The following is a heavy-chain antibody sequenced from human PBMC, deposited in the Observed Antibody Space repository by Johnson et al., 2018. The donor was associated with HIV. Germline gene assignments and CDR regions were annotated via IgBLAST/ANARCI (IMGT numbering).Heavy chain of an antibody. D-gene: IGHD3-10*01. V-gene: IGHV3-74*02. Sequence: VQLVESGGGVVRPGGSLRLSCAASGFTFSPYWVHWVRQAPGQGLVWVSRIVSDVRSAIYTDSVTGRFTISRDNTKNTVYLQMNSLRAEDTAVYYCTTGVFHAFDMWDQGTMVTVSS. J-gene: IGHJ3*02. CDR2: IVSDVRSA. CDR1: GFTFSPYW. CDR3: TTGVFHAFDM.